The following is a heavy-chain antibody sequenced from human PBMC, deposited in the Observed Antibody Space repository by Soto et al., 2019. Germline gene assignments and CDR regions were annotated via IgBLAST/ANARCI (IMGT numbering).Heavy chain of an antibody. CDR3: APGTNYDFWSGYVFDY. D-gene: IGHD3-3*01. V-gene: IGHV2-70*01. J-gene: IGHJ4*02. Sequence: SGPTLVNPTQTLTLTCTFSGFSLSTSGMCVSWIRQPPGKALEWLALIDWDDDKYYSTSLKTRLTISKDTSKNQVVLTMTNMDPVDTATYYCAPGTNYDFWSGYVFDYWGQGTLVTVS. CDR1: GFSLSTSGMC. CDR2: IDWDDDK.